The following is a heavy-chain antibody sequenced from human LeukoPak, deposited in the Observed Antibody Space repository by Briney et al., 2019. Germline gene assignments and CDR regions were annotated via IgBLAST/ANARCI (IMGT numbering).Heavy chain of an antibody. CDR2: INPNSGGT. CDR3: ARESNVDTASVGMDV. CDR1: GYTFTGYY. V-gene: IGHV1-2*04. J-gene: IGHJ6*02. D-gene: IGHD5-18*01. Sequence: GASVKVSCKASGYTFTGYYMHWVRQAPGQGLEWMGWINPNSGGTNYAQKFQGWVTMTRDTSISTAYMELSRLRSDDTAVYYCARESNVDTASVGMDVWGQGTTVTVSS.